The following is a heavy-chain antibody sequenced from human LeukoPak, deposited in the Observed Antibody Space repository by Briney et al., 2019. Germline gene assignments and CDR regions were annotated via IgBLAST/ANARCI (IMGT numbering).Heavy chain of an antibody. CDR1: GFTFSSYA. J-gene: IGHJ3*02. CDR2: ISYDGSNK. V-gene: IGHV3-30*04. CDR3: ARDFGAPYVWGSYRYGGNAFDI. Sequence: GRSLRLSCAAYGFTFSSYAMHWVRQAPGKGLEWVAVISYDGSNKYYAVSVKGRFTISRDNSKNTLYLQMNSLRAEDTAVYYCARDFGAPYVWGSYRYGGNAFDIWGQGTMVTVSS. D-gene: IGHD3-16*02.